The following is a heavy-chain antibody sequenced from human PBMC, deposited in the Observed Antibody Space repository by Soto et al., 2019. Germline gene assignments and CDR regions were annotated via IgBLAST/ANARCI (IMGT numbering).Heavy chain of an antibody. CDR3: ARDRSSFSA. CDR1: GGSISPYY. D-gene: IGHD3-10*01. Sequence: SETLSLTCTVSGGSISPYYWSWIRQPPGKGLEWIGYIHHSGSTTYNSSLESRVTISVDTSKNRFSLNLRSVTAADTAVYYCARDRSSFSAWGQGTLVTVSS. J-gene: IGHJ5*02. V-gene: IGHV4-59*01. CDR2: IHHSGST.